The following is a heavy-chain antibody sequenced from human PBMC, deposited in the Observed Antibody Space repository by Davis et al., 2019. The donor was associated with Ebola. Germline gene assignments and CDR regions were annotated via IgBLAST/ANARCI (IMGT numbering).Heavy chain of an antibody. J-gene: IGHJ6*02. CDR3: ARDGYYGSGSLRAGGMDV. CDR1: GFTFSSYG. V-gene: IGHV3-33*01. Sequence: GESLKISCAASGFTFSSYGMHWVRQAPGKGLEWVAVIWYDGSNKYYADSVKGRFTISRDNSKNTLYLQMNSLRAEDTAVYYCARDGYYGSGSLRAGGMDVWGQGTTVTVSS. CDR2: IWYDGSNK. D-gene: IGHD3-10*01.